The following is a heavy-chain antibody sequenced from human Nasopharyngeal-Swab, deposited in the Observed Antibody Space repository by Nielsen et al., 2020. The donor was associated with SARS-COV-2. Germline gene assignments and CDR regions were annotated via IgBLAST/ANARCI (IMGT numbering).Heavy chain of an antibody. J-gene: IGHJ4*02. CDR3: ARVVVPLVGWYYFDY. Sequence: GESLKISCAASGFTFSSFGMHWVRQAPGKGLEWVAFIAHDASNEYYGDSVKGRFTISRDNSKNTLYLQMNSLRAEDTAVYYCARVVVPLVGWYYFDYWGQGTLVTVSS. CDR1: GFTFSSFG. V-gene: IGHV3-30*03. CDR2: IAHDASNE. D-gene: IGHD3-22*01.